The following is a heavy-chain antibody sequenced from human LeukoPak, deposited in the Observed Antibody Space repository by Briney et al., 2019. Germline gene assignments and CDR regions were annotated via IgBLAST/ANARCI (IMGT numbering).Heavy chain of an antibody. CDR2: INHSGST. CDR1: GGSFSGYY. CDR3: ARGSRGGNFGVDY. J-gene: IGHJ4*02. D-gene: IGHD4-23*01. Sequence: SETLSLTCAVYGGSFSGYYWSWIRQPPGKGLEWIGEINHSGSTNYDPSLKSRVTISVDTSKNQFSLKLSSVTAADTAVYYCARGSRGGNFGVDYWGQGTLVTVSS. V-gene: IGHV4-34*01.